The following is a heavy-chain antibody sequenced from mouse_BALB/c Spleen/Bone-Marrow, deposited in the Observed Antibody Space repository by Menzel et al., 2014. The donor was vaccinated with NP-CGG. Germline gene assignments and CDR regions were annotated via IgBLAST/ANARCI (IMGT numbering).Heavy chain of an antibody. J-gene: IGHJ3*01. CDR1: GFTFSDYY. V-gene: IGHV5-12*02. CDR3: ARHDGYRTWFAY. Sequence: EVKVVESGGGLVQPGGSLKLSCATSGFTFSDYYMYWVRQTPEKRLEWVAYISNGGGSTYYPDTVKGLFTISRDNAKNTLYLQMSRLKSEDTAMYYCARHDGYRTWFAYWGQGTLVTVSA. D-gene: IGHD2-3*01. CDR2: ISNGGGST.